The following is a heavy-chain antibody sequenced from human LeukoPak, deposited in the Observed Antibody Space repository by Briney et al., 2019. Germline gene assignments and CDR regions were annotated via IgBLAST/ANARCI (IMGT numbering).Heavy chain of an antibody. CDR1: GFTFSSYS. Sequence: PGGSLRLSCAASGFTFSSYSMNWVRQAPGKGLEWVSSISSSSSYIYYADSVKGRFTISRDNAKNSVYLELNSLRADDTAVYYCVRDSGYNAFDIWGQGTMVTVSS. V-gene: IGHV3-21*01. J-gene: IGHJ3*02. CDR2: ISSSSSYI. CDR3: VRDSGYNAFDI. D-gene: IGHD5-12*01.